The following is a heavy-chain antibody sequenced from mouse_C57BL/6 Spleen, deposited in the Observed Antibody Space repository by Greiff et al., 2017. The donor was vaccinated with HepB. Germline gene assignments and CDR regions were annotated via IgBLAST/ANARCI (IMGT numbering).Heavy chain of an antibody. J-gene: IGHJ3*01. Sequence: VQLQQSGPELVKPGASVKIPCKASGYTFTDYNMDWVKQSHGKSLEWIGDINPNNGGTIYNQKFKGKATLTVDKSSSTAYMQLRSLTSEDTAVYYCARECITWFAYWGQGTLVTVSA. V-gene: IGHV1-18*01. CDR3: ARECITWFAY. CDR1: GYTFTDYN. CDR2: INPNNGGT.